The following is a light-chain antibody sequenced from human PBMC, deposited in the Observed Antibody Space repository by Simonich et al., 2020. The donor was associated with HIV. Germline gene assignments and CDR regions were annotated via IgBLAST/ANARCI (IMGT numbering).Light chain of an antibody. CDR1: QDIRNY. V-gene: IGKV1-33*01. CDR2: DAT. J-gene: IGKJ2*01. CDR3: QQYDELPYT. Sequence: DIQMTQSPSSLSASVGDKVTITCHASQDIRNYLNWYQQKAGKAPKLLIYDATNLETGVPSRFSGSGSGTDFTFTISSLQPADIATYYCQQYDELPYTFGQGTKLDIK.